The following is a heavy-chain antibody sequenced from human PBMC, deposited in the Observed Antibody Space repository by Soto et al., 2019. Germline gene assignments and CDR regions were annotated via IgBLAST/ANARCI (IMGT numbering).Heavy chain of an antibody. D-gene: IGHD3-16*02. CDR2: ISYDGSNK. Sequence: GGSLRLSCAASGFTFSSYGMHWVRQAPGKGLEWVAVISYDGSNKYYADSVKGRFTISRDNSKNTLYLQMNSLRAEDTAVYYCAKMGRVNHDYVWGSYRYYYLAKWGQGTLDNVSS. V-gene: IGHV3-30*18. CDR3: AKMGRVNHDYVWGSYRYYYLAK. J-gene: IGHJ4*02. CDR1: GFTFSSYG.